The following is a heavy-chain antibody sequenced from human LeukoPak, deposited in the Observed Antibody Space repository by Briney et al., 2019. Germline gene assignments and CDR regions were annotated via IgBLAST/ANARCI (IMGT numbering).Heavy chain of an antibody. J-gene: IGHJ4*02. D-gene: IGHD2-15*01. Sequence: SETLSLTCAVYGGSFSGYYWSWIRQPPGKGLEWIGEINHSGSTNYNPSLKSRVTISVDTSKNQFSLKLSSVTAADTAVYYCARRPRYCSGGSCYSGMVYWGQGTLVTVSS. V-gene: IGHV4-34*01. CDR3: ARRPRYCSGGSCYSGMVY. CDR2: INHSGST. CDR1: GGSFSGYY.